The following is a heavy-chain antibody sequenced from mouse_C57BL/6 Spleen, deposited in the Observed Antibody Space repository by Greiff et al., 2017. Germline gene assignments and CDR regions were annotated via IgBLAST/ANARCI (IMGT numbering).Heavy chain of an antibody. CDR1: GYAFSSSW. V-gene: IGHV1-82*01. J-gene: IGHJ3*01. CDR2: IYPGDGDT. CDR3: SPYGNYDPWFAY. D-gene: IGHD2-1*01. Sequence: QVQLQQSGPELVKPGASVKISCKASGYAFSSSWMNWVKQRPGKGLEWIGRIYPGDGDTNYNGKFKGKATLTADKSSSTASMQLSSLTSEYSAVYFCSPYGNYDPWFAYWGQGTLVTVSA.